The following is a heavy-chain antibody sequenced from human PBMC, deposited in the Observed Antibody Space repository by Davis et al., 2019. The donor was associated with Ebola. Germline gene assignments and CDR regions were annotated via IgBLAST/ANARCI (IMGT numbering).Heavy chain of an antibody. CDR1: GGSISSYY. CDR2: IYYSGST. V-gene: IGHV4-59*01. Sequence: MPSETLSLTCTVSGGSISSYYWSWIRQPPGKGLEWIGYIYYSGSTNYNPSLKSRVTISVDTSKNQFSLKLSSVTAADTAVYYCARAGYDSSGYYLDYWGQGTLVTVSS. J-gene: IGHJ4*02. CDR3: ARAGYDSSGYYLDY. D-gene: IGHD3-22*01.